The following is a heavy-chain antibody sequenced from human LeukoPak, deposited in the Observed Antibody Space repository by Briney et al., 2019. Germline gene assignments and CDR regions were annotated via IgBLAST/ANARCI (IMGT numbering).Heavy chain of an antibody. Sequence: GGSLRLSCAASGFMFTTYWMSWVRQAPGKGLEWVANINQDGSEKYYVDSLKGRFTVSRDNAKNSVYLQMNNLRVEDTAVYYCVKTARLADYWGQGTLVTVSS. D-gene: IGHD6-6*01. CDR1: GFMFTTYW. CDR2: INQDGSEK. CDR3: VKTARLADY. V-gene: IGHV3-7*01. J-gene: IGHJ4*02.